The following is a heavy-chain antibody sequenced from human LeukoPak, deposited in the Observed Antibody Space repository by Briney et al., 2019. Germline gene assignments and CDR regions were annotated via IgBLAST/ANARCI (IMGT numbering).Heavy chain of an antibody. V-gene: IGHV1-18*01. J-gene: IGHJ4*02. Sequence: GASVKVSCKASGYTFTSYGISWVRQAPGQGLEWMGWISAYNGNTNYAQKLQGRVTMTTDTYTSTAYMELRSLRSDDTAVYYCARMAIDIPGGPERTYEVDSSGYYSSDYWGQGTLVTVSS. CDR2: ISAYNGNT. CDR3: ARMAIDIPGGPERTYEVDSSGYYSSDY. CDR1: GYTFTSYG. D-gene: IGHD3-22*01.